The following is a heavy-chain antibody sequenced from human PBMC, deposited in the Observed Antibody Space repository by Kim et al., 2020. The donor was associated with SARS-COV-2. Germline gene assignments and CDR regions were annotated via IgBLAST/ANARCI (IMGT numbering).Heavy chain of an antibody. Sequence: FTISRDNAKNSLYLQMNSLRAEDTAVYYCARNLPADITIFGVVIPSFDYWGQGTLVTVSS. CDR3: ARNLPADITIFGVVIPSFDY. D-gene: IGHD3-3*01. V-gene: IGHV3-11*06. J-gene: IGHJ4*02.